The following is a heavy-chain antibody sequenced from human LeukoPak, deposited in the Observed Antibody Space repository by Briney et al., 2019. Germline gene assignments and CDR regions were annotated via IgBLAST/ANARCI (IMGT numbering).Heavy chain of an antibody. J-gene: IGHJ4*02. V-gene: IGHV3-21*01. CDR2: ISSSSSYI. Sequence: GGSLRLSCAASGFTFSSYSMNWVRQPPGRGLEWVSSISSSSSYIYYADSVKGRFTISRDNAKNSLYLQMNSLRAEDTAVYYCARDGEQLVRFDYWGQGTLVTVSS. CDR1: GFTFSSYS. D-gene: IGHD6-6*01. CDR3: ARDGEQLVRFDY.